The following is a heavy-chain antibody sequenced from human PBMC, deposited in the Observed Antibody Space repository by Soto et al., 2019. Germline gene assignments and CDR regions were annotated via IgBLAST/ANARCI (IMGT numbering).Heavy chain of an antibody. CDR3: ARRRKKRHFYKYGMDV. Sequence: PSEILSLTCSVYGGSFRVYFWNWLRQSPGKGLEWIGEISDSGGTKYNPSLESRVALSVDTSKNQFSLKLSSVTAADTAVYFCARRRKKRHFYKYGMDVWCQGNTVTV. J-gene: IGHJ6*02. CDR1: GGSFRVYF. V-gene: IGHV4-34*01. CDR2: ISDSGGT.